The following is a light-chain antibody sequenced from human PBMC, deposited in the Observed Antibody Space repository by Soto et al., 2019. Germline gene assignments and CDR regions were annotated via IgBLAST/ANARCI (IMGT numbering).Light chain of an antibody. V-gene: IGKV3-20*01. Sequence: EIVLTQSPGTLSLSPGERATLSCRASQSVSSNYLAWYQQKPGQAPRLLIYGASSRATGIPDRFRGSGSGTDFTLTISRLEPEDFAVYYCQQYASSPQTLGQGTKVDIK. J-gene: IGKJ1*01. CDR3: QQYASSPQT. CDR1: QSVSSNY. CDR2: GAS.